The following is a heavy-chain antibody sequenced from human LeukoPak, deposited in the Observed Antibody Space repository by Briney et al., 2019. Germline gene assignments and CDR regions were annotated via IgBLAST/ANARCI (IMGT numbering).Heavy chain of an antibody. CDR1: GGSISSYY. J-gene: IGHJ4*02. V-gene: IGHV4-59*01. CDR2: IYYSGST. CDR3: ARVSFPQLGIYFDY. Sequence: SETLSLTCTVSGGSISSYYWSWIRQPPGKGLEWIGYIYYSGSTNYNPSLKSRVTISVDTSKNQFSLKLSSVTAADTAVYYCARVSFPQLGIYFDYWGQGTLVTVSS. D-gene: IGHD6-13*01.